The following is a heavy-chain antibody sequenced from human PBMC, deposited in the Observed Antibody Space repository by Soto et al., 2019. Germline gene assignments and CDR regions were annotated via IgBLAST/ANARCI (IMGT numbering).Heavy chain of an antibody. CDR2: IIPTSGGT. CDR3: ARGAYSHAFDI. J-gene: IGHJ3*02. V-gene: IGHV1-2*02. D-gene: IGHD2-15*01. CDR1: GYTFIAYY. Sequence: ASVKVSCKASGYTFIAYYIHWVRQAPGQGLEWMGWIIPTSGGTNYAQKFQDRVTMTRDTSISTAYMELSSLRSDDTDVYYCARGAYSHAFDIWGQGTMVT.